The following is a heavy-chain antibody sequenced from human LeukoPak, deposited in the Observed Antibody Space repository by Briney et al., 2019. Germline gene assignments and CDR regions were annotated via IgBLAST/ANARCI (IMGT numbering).Heavy chain of an antibody. CDR3: ARDLVYCGGDCYSGPKSDAFDI. Sequence: SETLSLTCTVSGGSISSSSYYWGWIRQPPGKGLEWIGSIYYTGSTYLNPSHKSRVTTSVDTSKNQLSLKLSSVTAADTAVYYCARDLVYCGGDCYSGPKSDAFDIWGQGTMVTVSS. J-gene: IGHJ3*02. V-gene: IGHV4-39*07. CDR2: IYYTGST. D-gene: IGHD2-21*02. CDR1: GGSISSSSYY.